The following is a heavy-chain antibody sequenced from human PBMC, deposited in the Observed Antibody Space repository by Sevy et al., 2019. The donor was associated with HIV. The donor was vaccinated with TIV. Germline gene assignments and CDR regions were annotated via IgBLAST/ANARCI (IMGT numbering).Heavy chain of an antibody. CDR1: GFPFSYSG. Sequence: GGSLRLSCAASGFPFSYSGMHWVSQAPGKGLEWVTFIQFDGSSQYYAESVKGRFTILRDNTKNTLYLQMNSLRRDDTAVYYCAKNTAAVGVGGFDYWGQGALVTVSS. D-gene: IGHD2-8*02. V-gene: IGHV3-30*02. J-gene: IGHJ4*02. CDR3: AKNTAAVGVGGFDY. CDR2: IQFDGSSQ.